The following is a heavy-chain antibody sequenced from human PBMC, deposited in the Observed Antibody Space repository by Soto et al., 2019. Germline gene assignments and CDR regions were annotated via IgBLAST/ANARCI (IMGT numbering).Heavy chain of an antibody. Sequence: EVQLLESGGDLVQPGGSLRLSCAASGFTFSSYAMNWVRQAPGKGLEWVSVISGSGGSTYYADSVKGRFTISRDSSKNTLYLQMNSLRAEDTVVYYCAKDQKYSSGSNFDYWGQGTLVTVSS. D-gene: IGHD6-19*01. CDR2: ISGSGGST. V-gene: IGHV3-23*01. CDR1: GFTFSSYA. CDR3: AKDQKYSSGSNFDY. J-gene: IGHJ4*02.